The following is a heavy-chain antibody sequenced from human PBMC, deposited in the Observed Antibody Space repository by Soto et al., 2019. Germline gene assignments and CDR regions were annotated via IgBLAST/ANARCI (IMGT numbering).Heavy chain of an antibody. V-gene: IGHV3-30*03. D-gene: IGHD2-21*01. CDR1: GFTFSMYG. CDR2: ISSDGSHQ. Sequence: QVQLVESGGGVVQPGSSLRLSCEASGFTFSMYGMHWVRQAPGKGLEWVGVISSDGSHQYYGDSVKGRFTISRDNSNKMVYLQMTGLRLDDSALYYCARDRRVIPDADMDYWGQGVLVTVSS. CDR3: ARDRRVIPDADMDY. J-gene: IGHJ4*02.